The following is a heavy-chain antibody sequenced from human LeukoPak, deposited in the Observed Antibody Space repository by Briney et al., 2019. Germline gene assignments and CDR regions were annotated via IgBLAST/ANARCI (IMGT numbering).Heavy chain of an antibody. CDR1: GFTFSTYT. CDR2: ISSSSSFI. J-gene: IGHJ4*02. D-gene: IGHD4-17*01. V-gene: IGHV3-21*01. Sequence: GGSLRLSCAASGFTFSTYTMTWVRQAPGKGLEWVSSISSSSSFIYNADSVKGRFTISRDNAKNSLYLQMNSLRAEDTAVYYCARDLATVTTLIDYWGQGTLVTVSS. CDR3: ARDLATVTTLIDY.